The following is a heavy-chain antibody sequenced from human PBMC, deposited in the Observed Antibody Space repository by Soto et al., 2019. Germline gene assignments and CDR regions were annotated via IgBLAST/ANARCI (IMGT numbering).Heavy chain of an antibody. V-gene: IGHV3-30-3*01. D-gene: IGHD2-15*01. CDR1: GFTFSSYA. Sequence: GGYLRLSCAASGFTFSSYAMHWVRQAPGKGLEWVAVISYDGSNKYYADSVKGRFTISRDNSKNTLYLQMNSLRAEDTAVYYCARDSGWLGYCSGGSCYSHFQHWGQGTLVTVSS. CDR3: ARDSGWLGYCSGGSCYSHFQH. J-gene: IGHJ1*01. CDR2: ISYDGSNK.